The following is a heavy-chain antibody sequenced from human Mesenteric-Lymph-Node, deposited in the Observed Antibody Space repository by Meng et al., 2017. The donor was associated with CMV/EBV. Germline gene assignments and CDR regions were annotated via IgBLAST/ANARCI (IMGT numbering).Heavy chain of an antibody. CDR2: IRYDGSNK. V-gene: IGHV3-30*02. CDR3: ARDQVVPAATSYYYYGMDV. Sequence: GESLKISCAASGFTFSSYGMHWVRQAPGKGLEWVAFIRYDGSNKYYADSVKGRFTISRDNSKNTLYLQMNSLRAEDTAVYYCARDQVVPAATSYYYYGMDVWGQGTTVTVSS. CDR1: GFTFSSYG. D-gene: IGHD2-2*01. J-gene: IGHJ6*02.